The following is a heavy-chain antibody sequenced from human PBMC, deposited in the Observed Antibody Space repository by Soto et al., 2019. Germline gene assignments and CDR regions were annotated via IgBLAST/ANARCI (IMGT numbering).Heavy chain of an antibody. Sequence: QVQLVQSGAEVKKPGASVKVSCKASGYTFTSYAMHWVRQAPGQRLEWMGWMNAGNGTTKYSQTFQGRDTITRDTYASAAYMELCSMSAEDTAVYYCASALRRSPYYWLHGSLVTVS. V-gene: IGHV1-3*01. J-gene: IGHJ4*01. CDR2: MNAGNGTT. CDR3: ASALRRSPYY. CDR1: GYTFTSYA. D-gene: IGHD5-12*01.